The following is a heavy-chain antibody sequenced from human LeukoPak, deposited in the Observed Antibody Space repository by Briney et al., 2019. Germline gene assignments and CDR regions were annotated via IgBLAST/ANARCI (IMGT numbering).Heavy chain of an antibody. CDR3: ARDRSYYYDNSGYPIDY. J-gene: IGHJ4*02. D-gene: IGHD3-22*01. Sequence: SVKVSCKASGGTFSSYAISWVRQSPGQGRKWMGRIIPILGIANYAQKFPGRVTITADKSTSTAYMELSSLRSEDTAVYYCARDRSYYYDNSGYPIDYWGEGTLVTVSS. V-gene: IGHV1-69*04. CDR1: GGTFSSYA. CDR2: IIPILGIA.